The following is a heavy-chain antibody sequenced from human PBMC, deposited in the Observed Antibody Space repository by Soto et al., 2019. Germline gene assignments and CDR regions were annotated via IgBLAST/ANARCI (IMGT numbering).Heavy chain of an antibody. J-gene: IGHJ6*01. CDR2: ISDSGTSM. CDR1: GFPFSRYE. CDR3: ARDQEVHDSRGHKIRAMDV. Sequence: EVQLVESGGGLGQPGGSLRLSCAASGFPFSRYEMNWVRQAPGKGLEWISYISDSGTSMYYADSVKGRFAVSRDNAKNSLYLQMNSLRAEDTAVYYCARDQEVHDSRGHKIRAMDVW. D-gene: IGHD6-19*01. V-gene: IGHV3-48*03.